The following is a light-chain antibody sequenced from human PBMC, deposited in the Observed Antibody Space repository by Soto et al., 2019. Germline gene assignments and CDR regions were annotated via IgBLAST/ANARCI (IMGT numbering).Light chain of an antibody. Sequence: QPVLTQSPSASASLGASVKLTCTLSSGYSSYAIAWHQQQPEKGPRYLMKINSDGSHSKGDGIPDRFSGSSSGAERYLTSSSLQSEDEADYYCQTWGTGIQVFGGGTKLTVL. J-gene: IGLJ2*01. CDR3: QTWGTGIQV. CDR2: INSDGSH. CDR1: SGYSSYA. V-gene: IGLV4-69*01.